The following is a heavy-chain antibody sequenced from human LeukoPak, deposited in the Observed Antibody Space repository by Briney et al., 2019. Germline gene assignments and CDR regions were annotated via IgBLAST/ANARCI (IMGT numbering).Heavy chain of an antibody. CDR2: INPNSGGT. D-gene: IGHD2-2*01. CDR3: ARDPWDCSSTSCFIGDAFDI. V-gene: IGHV1-2*02. CDR1: GYTFTGYY. Sequence: ASVKVSCKASGYTFTGYYMHWVRQAPGQGLEWMGWINPNSGGTNYAQKFQGRVTMTRDTSISTAYMELSRLRSDDTAAYYCARDPWDCSSTSCFIGDAFDIWAKGQWSPSLQ. J-gene: IGHJ3*02.